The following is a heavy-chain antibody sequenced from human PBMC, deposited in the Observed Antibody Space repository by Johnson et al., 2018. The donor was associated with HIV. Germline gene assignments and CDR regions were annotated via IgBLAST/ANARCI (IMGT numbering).Heavy chain of an antibody. V-gene: IGHV3-30*02. CDR2: IRYDGRNK. J-gene: IGHJ3*02. CDR1: GFTFSSYG. D-gene: IGHD1-1*01. Sequence: QVQLVESGGGVVQPGGSLRLSCAASGFTFSSYGMHWVRQAPGKGLEWVAFIRYDGRNKYYADSVKGRCTISRDNSKNTLYLQMNSLRAEDTAGYYCAKVGGTTILRDAFDIWGQGTMVTVSS. CDR3: AKVGGTTILRDAFDI.